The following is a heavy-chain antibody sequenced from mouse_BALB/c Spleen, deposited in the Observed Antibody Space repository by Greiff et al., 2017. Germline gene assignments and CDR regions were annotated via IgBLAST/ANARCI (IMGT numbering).Heavy chain of an antibody. D-gene: IGHD1-2*01. Sequence: VQLQQSGAELVKPGASVKLSCTASGFNIKDTYMHWVKQRPEQGLEWIGRIDPANGNTKYDPKFQGKATITADTSSNTAYLQLSSLTSEDTAVYYCARSSYGYAWFAYWGQGTLVTVSA. CDR1: GFNIKDTY. V-gene: IGHV14-3*02. CDR3: ARSSYGYAWFAY. J-gene: IGHJ3*01. CDR2: IDPANGNT.